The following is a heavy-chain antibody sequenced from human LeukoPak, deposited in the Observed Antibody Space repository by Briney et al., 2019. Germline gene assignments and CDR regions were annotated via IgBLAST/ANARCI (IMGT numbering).Heavy chain of an antibody. J-gene: IGHJ4*02. Sequence: GGSLRLSCAASGFTFSIYEMNWVRQAPGKGLEWVSYISSSGSTMYYADSVKGRFTISRDNAKNSLYLQMNSLRAEDTAVYYCAREGDYYDSSGWIDYWGQGTLVTVSS. CDR3: AREGDYYDSSGWIDY. D-gene: IGHD3-22*01. V-gene: IGHV3-48*03. CDR1: GFTFSIYE. CDR2: ISSSGSTM.